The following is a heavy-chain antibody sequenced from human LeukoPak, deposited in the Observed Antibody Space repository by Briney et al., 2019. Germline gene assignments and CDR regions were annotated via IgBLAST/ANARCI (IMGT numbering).Heavy chain of an antibody. CDR2: IYYSRST. Sequence: SETLSLTCTVSGGSISSYYWSWIRQPPGKALEWIGYIYYSRSTNYNPSLESRVIISIDTSKNQFPLKLSSVTAADTAVYYCARGGGYYSDSSGGEFDYWGQGTLVTVSS. CDR1: GGSISSYY. J-gene: IGHJ4*02. D-gene: IGHD3-22*01. V-gene: IGHV4-59*01. CDR3: ARGGGYYSDSSGGEFDY.